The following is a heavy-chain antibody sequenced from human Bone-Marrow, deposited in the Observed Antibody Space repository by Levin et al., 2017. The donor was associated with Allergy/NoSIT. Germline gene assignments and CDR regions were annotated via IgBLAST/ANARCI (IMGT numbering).Heavy chain of an antibody. J-gene: IGHJ6*02. V-gene: IGHV7-4-1*02. CDR1: GFTFTTYA. CDR2: INTNTGNP. Sequence: GESLKISCKASGFTFTTYALNWVRQAPGQGLEWMGWINTNTGNPTYARGFTGRFVFSLDTSAATAYLQISSLQTEDTAVYFCARSYCSSGVCFIGDYYFSMDVWGQGSTVTVSS. CDR3: ARSYCSSGVCFIGDYYFSMDV. D-gene: IGHD2-8*01.